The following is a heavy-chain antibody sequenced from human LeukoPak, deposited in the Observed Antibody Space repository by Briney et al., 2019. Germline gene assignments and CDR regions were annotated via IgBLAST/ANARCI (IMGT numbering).Heavy chain of an antibody. J-gene: IGHJ6*03. D-gene: IGHD6-13*01. CDR2: ISHSGIT. V-gene: IGHV4-38-2*02. Sequence: SETLSLTCTVSGYSLSSGYYWAWIRQPPGKGLEWIGEISHSGITNYTPSLKRQDPIPVHAHNNQLSQKLGSVTAADTAVYYCARHIAKRIAAAGTGARPSYYYYMDVWGKGTTVTVSS. CDR3: ARHIAKRIAAAGTGARPSYYYYMDV. CDR1: GYSLSSGYY.